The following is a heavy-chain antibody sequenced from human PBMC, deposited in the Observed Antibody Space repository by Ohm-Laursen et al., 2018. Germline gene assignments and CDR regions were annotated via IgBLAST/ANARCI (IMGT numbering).Heavy chain of an antibody. J-gene: IGHJ3*02. CDR2: ISWNSGNT. Sequence: SLRLSCAASGFSFDDYDMHWVRQAPGKGLEWVSGISWNSGNTGYANSVKGRFTISRDNAKNSLYLQMNSLRAEDTALYYCAKDNGYSSGWYNAFDIWGQGTMVTVSS. D-gene: IGHD6-19*01. V-gene: IGHV3-9*01. CDR3: AKDNGYSSGWYNAFDI. CDR1: GFSFDDYD.